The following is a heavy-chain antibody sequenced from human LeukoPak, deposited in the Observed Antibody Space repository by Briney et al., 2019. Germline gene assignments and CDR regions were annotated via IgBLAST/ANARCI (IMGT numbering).Heavy chain of an antibody. J-gene: IGHJ6*02. CDR3: ARQGTSGSYLTGLDV. D-gene: IGHD3-22*01. CDR1: SGSISTYY. CDR2: IFHSGST. Sequence: PSETLSLTCTVSSGSISTYYWSWIRQSPGKGLERMGYIFHSGSTTYNPSLSSRLTISVDTSKNQFSLELRSVTAADTAVYYCARQGTSGSYLTGLDVWGQGTTVTVSS. V-gene: IGHV4-59*08.